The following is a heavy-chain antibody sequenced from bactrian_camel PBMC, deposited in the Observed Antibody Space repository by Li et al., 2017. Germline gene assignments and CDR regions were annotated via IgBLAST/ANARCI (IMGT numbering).Heavy chain of an antibody. CDR2: LDSDGTT. V-gene: IGHV3S53*01. Sequence: HVQLVESGGGSVQHGGSLRLSCSASMFTYSRLCMAWFRQTPGKEREVVASLDSDGTTEYADSVKGRFTISQDTTKNALYLQMNSLTPEDTAIYYCAADTRYSCRVNGGHDYNVWGQGTQVTVS. CDR3: AADTRYSCRVNGGHDYNV. CDR1: MFTYSRLC. J-gene: IGHJ4*01. D-gene: IGHD4*01.